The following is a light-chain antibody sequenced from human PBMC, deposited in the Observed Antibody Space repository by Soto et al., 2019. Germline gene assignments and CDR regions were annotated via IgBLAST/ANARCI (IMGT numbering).Light chain of an antibody. V-gene: IGKV1-12*01. CDR3: QQGNSFPFT. J-gene: IGKJ5*01. CDR1: QGLGRW. CDR2: AAS. Sequence: DIQMTQSPSSVSASVGDRVTFTCRASQGLGRWLAWYQQKPGKAPKLLIYAASNLQSWVPSRFSGSGSATEFTLTISRLQPEDFATYYCQQGNSFPFTFGHGTRLEIK.